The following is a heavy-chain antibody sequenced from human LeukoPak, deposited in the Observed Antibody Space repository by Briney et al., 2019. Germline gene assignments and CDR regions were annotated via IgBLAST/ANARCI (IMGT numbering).Heavy chain of an antibody. CDR1: DFSFSAYS. V-gene: IGHV3-21*01. Sequence: GGSLRLSCTASDFSFSAYSMNWVRQAPGKGLEWVSTISASDSSSYIYYADSVKGRFTISRDNSKNTLYLQMNSLRAEDTAVYYCARGPSGYHNTGGQGTLVTVSS. CDR2: ISASDSSSYI. J-gene: IGHJ4*02. CDR3: ARGPSGYHNT. D-gene: IGHD5-12*01.